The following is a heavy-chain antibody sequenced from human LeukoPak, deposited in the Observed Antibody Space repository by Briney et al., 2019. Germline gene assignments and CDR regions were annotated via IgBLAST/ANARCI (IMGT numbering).Heavy chain of an antibody. J-gene: IGHJ4*02. Sequence: GGSLRLSCAASGFTFSSYAMSWVRQAPGKGLEWVSAISGSGGSTYYADSVKGRFTISRDNSKNTLYLQMNSLRAEDTAVYYCAKDRGFGCCDSSGYPDYWGQGTLVTVSS. CDR3: AKDRGFGCCDSSGYPDY. V-gene: IGHV3-23*01. D-gene: IGHD3-22*01. CDR2: ISGSGGST. CDR1: GFTFSSYA.